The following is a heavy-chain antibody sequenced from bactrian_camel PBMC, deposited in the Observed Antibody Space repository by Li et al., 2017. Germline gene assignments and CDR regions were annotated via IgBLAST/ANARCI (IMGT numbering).Heavy chain of an antibody. V-gene: IGHV3S9*01. J-gene: IGHJ6*01. CDR1: GFSFRGQV. CDR3: AADRLSLVPRMGSDANPRDTGY. Sequence: HVQLVESGGDLVQPGGSLTLSCAASGFSFRGQVVAWIRQVPGKGLEWVSTLYGDGTSTRYASSVKGRFTVSKDNAKNTLTLQMNSLVPEDTGMYICAADRLSLVPRMGSDANPRDTGYWGQGTQVTVS. CDR2: LYGDGTST. D-gene: IGHD4*01.